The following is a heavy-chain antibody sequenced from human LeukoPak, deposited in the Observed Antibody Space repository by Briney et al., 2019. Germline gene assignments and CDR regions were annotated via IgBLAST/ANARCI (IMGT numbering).Heavy chain of an antibody. CDR2: IHYSGST. CDR3: ARRGGYDFWNY. CDR1: GGSISSGAYY. D-gene: IGHD3-3*01. V-gene: IGHV4-31*03. Sequence: TSETLSLTCTVSGGSISSGAYYWSWVRQHPGKGLEWIGYIHYSGSTYYNPSLKSRTFIPIDSSKNQFSLNLSSVTAADTAVYYCARRGGYDFWNYWGQGTLVTVSS. J-gene: IGHJ4*02.